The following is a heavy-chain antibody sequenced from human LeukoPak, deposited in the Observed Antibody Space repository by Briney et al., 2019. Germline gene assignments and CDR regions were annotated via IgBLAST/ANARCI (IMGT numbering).Heavy chain of an antibody. D-gene: IGHD1-26*01. J-gene: IGHJ4*02. Sequence: PGGSLRLSCAASGFTFSGSAMHWVRQASGKGLEWVGRIRSKANSYATEYAASVKGRFTISRDDSKNTAYLQMNSLKTEDTAVYYCTTRPHIVGATTFDYWGQGTLVTVSS. CDR3: TTRPHIVGATTFDY. CDR1: GFTFSGSA. V-gene: IGHV3-73*01. CDR2: IRSKANSYAT.